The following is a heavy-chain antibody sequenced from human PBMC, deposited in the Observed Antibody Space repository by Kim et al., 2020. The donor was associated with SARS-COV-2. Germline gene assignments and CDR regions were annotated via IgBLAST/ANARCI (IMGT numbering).Heavy chain of an antibody. V-gene: IGHV4-34*01. CDR2: INHSGST. D-gene: IGHD3-10*01. Sequence: SETLSLTCAVYGGSFSGYYWSWIRQPPGKGLEWIGEINHSGSTNYNPSLKSRVTISVDTSKNQFSLKLSSVIAADTAVYYCARGRGNPSGWFDPWGQGTL. J-gene: IGHJ5*02. CDR1: GGSFSGYY. CDR3: ARGRGNPSGWFDP.